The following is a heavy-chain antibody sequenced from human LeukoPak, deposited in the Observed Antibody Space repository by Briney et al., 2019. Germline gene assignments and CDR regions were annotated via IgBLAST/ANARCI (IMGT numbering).Heavy chain of an antibody. D-gene: IGHD1-26*01. CDR3: ARPWEYSGSYYYYYGMDV. CDR1: GGTFISYA. Sequence: GASVKVSCKASGGTFISYAISWVRQAPGQGLEWMGGIIPIFGTANYAQKFQGRVTITADESTSTVYMELSSLRSEDTAVYYCARPWEYSGSYYYYYGMDVWGQGTTVTVSS. CDR2: IIPIFGTA. V-gene: IGHV1-69*13. J-gene: IGHJ6*02.